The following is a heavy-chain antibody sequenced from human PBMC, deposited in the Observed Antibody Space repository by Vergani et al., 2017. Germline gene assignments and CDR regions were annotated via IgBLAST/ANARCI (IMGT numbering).Heavy chain of an antibody. CDR2: ISAYNGNT. D-gene: IGHD2-2*01. CDR3: ARTHKVLGYCSSTSCYDFDY. Sequence: QVQLVQSGAEVKKPGASVKVSCKASGYTFTSYGISWVRQAPGQGLEWMGWISAYNGNTNYAQKLQGRVTMTTDTSTSTAYMELRSLRSDDTAVYYCARTHKVLGYCSSTSCYDFDYWGQGTLVTVSS. V-gene: IGHV1-18*01. CDR1: GYTFTSYG. J-gene: IGHJ4*02.